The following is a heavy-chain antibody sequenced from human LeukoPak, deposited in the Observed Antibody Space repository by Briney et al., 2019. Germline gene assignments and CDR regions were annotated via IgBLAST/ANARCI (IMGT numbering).Heavy chain of an antibody. D-gene: IGHD3-10*02. CDR2: ISSDENNK. CDR1: GFTFSSYD. V-gene: IGHV3-30*03. CDR3: AREMVFGEP. Sequence: PGRSLRLSCAASGFTFSSYDMHWVRQAPGKGLEWVSVISSDENNKYYADSVKGRFTISRDNAKNSLFLQMNRLRAEDTAVYYCAREMVFGEPWGQGTLVTVSS. J-gene: IGHJ4*02.